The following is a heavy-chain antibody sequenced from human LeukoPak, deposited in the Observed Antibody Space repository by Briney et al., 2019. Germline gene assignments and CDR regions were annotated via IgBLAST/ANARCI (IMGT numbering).Heavy chain of an antibody. CDR3: AVLLYRHYHWFDS. J-gene: IGHJ5*01. Sequence: SETLSLTRTVSCAYINRNSVHWGAIRQPPGKALEWIGTIYYNGDTFYNPSLKSRVTFSVDTSASQFSLKLPSVTAADTAVYYCAVLLYRHYHWFDSWGRGTLVSVSS. CDR1: CAYINRNSVH. D-gene: IGHD3-16*02. V-gene: IGHV4-39*01. CDR2: IYYNGDT.